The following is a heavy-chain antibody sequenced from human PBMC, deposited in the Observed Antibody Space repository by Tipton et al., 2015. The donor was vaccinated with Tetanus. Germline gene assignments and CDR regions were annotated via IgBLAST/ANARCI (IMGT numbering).Heavy chain of an antibody. CDR2: IYESGDT. Sequence: TLSLTCTVSGGSIRGGTFYWGWIRQPPGKGLEWIGSIYESGDTYYIPSLKSRVTISVATSKNQFSLNLNSMAAADTGVYYCARHQSGYFTPFDYWGQGNLVTVSS. V-gene: IGHV4-39*01. CDR3: ARHQSGYFTPFDY. J-gene: IGHJ4*02. CDR1: GGSIRGGTFY. D-gene: IGHD3-3*01.